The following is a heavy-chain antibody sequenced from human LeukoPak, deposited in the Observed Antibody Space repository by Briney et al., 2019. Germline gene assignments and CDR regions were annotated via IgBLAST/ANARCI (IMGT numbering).Heavy chain of an antibody. CDR1: GFTFSSYA. J-gene: IGHJ4*02. CDR2: ISGSGGST. Sequence: GGSLRLSCAASGFTFSSYAMGWVRQAPGKGLEWVSAISGSGGSTYYADSVKGRFTISRDNSKNTLYLQMNSLRAEDTAVYYCAKDMGRYSYGREDWGQGTLVTVSS. V-gene: IGHV3-23*01. D-gene: IGHD5-18*01. CDR3: AKDMGRYSYGRED.